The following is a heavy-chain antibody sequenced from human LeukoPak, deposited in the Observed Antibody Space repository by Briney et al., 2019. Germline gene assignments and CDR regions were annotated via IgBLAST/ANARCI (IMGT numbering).Heavy chain of an antibody. CDR1: GDTFSSYV. CDR3: ARDRNWFDP. J-gene: IGHJ5*02. Sequence: GASVKVSCKASGDTFSSYVISWVRQAPGQGLEWMGGINPVFGTAHYAQKFQDRVTITADESTSTAYMELSSLRSEDTAVYYCARDRNWFDPWGQGTLVTVSS. CDR2: INPVFGTA. V-gene: IGHV1-69*13.